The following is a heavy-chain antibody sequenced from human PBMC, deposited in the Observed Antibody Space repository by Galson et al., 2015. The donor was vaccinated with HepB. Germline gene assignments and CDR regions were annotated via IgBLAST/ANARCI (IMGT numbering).Heavy chain of an antibody. Sequence: CAISGDSVSSKSAAWHWIRQSPSRGLEWLGRTHHRSKWWSFYAEAVKSRITIIPDTSKSQISLQLNSVTPEDTAMYYCVRDDSSNWDGRGAPNFDYWGQGTLVTVSS. CDR2: THHRSKWWS. D-gene: IGHD1-20*01. CDR1: GDSVSSKSAA. J-gene: IGHJ4*02. CDR3: VRDDSSNWDGRGAPNFDY. V-gene: IGHV6-1*01.